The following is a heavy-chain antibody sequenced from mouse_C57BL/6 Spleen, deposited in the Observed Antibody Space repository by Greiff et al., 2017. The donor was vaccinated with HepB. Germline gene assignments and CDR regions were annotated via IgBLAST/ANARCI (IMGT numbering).Heavy chain of an antibody. CDR1: GYAFSSYW. J-gene: IGHJ2*01. CDR2: IYPGDGDT. V-gene: IGHV1-80*01. D-gene: IGHD1-1*01. Sequence: QVQLQQSGAELVKPGASVKISCKASGYAFSSYWMNWVKQRPGKGLEWIGQIYPGDGDTNYNGKFKGKATLTADKSSSTAYMQLSSLTSEDSAVYFCARWVTTVVGFDYWGQGTTLTVSS. CDR3: ARWVTTVVGFDY.